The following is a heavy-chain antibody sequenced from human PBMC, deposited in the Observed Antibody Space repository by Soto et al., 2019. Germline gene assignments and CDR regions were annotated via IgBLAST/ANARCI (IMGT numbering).Heavy chain of an antibody. CDR2: ISSSSSTI. CDR1: GFTFSSYS. Sequence: GGSLRLSCAASGFTFSSYSMNWVRQAPGKGLEWVSYISSSSSTIYYADSVKGRFTISRDNAKNSLYLQMNSLRDEDTAVYYCARDNYDFWSGYAYRYYYYGMDVWGQGTTVTVSS. D-gene: IGHD3-3*01. CDR3: ARDNYDFWSGYAYRYYYYGMDV. V-gene: IGHV3-48*02. J-gene: IGHJ6*02.